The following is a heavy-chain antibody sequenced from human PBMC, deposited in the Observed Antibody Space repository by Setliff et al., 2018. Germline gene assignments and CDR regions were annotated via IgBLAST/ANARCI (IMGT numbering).Heavy chain of an antibody. CDR3: ARHPPPPNYFDIGALDS. CDR2: IIPVLDIT. V-gene: IGHV1-69*02. CDR1: GGPLNSYS. J-gene: IGHJ4*02. D-gene: IGHD3-22*01. Sequence: GASVKVSCKASGGPLNSYSLSWVRQAPGQGLEWMGRIIPVLDITRYSQKFQGRVTITADKSTGIKYMELTSLRSDDTAVYYCARHPPPPNYFDIGALDSWGQGTLVTVSS.